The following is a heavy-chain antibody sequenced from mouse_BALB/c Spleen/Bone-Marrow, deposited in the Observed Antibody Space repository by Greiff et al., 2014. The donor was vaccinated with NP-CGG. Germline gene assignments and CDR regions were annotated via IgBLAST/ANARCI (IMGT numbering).Heavy chain of an antibody. J-gene: IGHJ4*01. D-gene: IGHD2-2*01. CDR1: GFNIKDTF. Sequence: VQLQQSGAELVKPGASVKLSCTASGFNIKDTFMNWVKQSPEQGLEWVGTIDPGNDNTEYDPKLQGKATITTDTASNTAYLQISGLTSEYTAVYYCTRWLVPMDYWGQGTSVTVSS. V-gene: IGHV14-3*02. CDR2: IDPGNDNT. CDR3: TRWLVPMDY.